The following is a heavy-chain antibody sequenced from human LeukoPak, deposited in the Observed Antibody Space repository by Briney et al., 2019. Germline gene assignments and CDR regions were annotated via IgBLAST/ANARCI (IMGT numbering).Heavy chain of an antibody. CDR2: IRYDGSNK. CDR3: AKDPGGLYSGYDLSYYYYMDV. J-gene: IGHJ6*03. Sequence: PGGSLRLSCAASEFSVGSNYMTWVRQAPGKGLEWVTFIRYDGSNKYYADSVKGRFTISRDNAKNSLYLQMNSLRAEDTAIYYCAKDPGGLYSGYDLSYYYYMDVWGKGTTVTVSS. D-gene: IGHD5-12*01. V-gene: IGHV3-30*02. CDR1: EFSVGSNY.